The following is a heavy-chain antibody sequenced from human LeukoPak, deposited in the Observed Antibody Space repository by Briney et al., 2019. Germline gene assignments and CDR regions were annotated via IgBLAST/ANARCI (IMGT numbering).Heavy chain of an antibody. CDR3: ARVGWNSGYDYYFDS. Sequence: GGSLRLSCAASGFTFSDYYMSWIRQPPGKGLEWVSYISSSGTILYYADSVKGRFTISRDNAKNSFYLQMNSLRDEDTAVYFCARVGWNSGYDYYFDSWGQGTLVTVSS. V-gene: IGHV3-11*04. D-gene: IGHD5-12*01. CDR1: GFTFSDYY. CDR2: ISSSGTIL. J-gene: IGHJ4*02.